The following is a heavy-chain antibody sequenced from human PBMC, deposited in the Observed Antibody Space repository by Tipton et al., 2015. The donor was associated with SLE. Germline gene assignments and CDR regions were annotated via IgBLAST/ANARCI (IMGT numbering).Heavy chain of an antibody. CDR3: ARGLGAYYYYGMDV. CDR1: GFTFSSYG. V-gene: IGHV3-30*02. CDR2: IRYDGSNK. Sequence: SLRLSCAASGFTFSSYGMHWVRQAPGRGLEWVAFIRYDGSNKYYADSVKGRFTISIDNSKNTLNLQMNSLRAEDTAVYYCARGLGAYYYYGMDVWGQGTTVTVSS. J-gene: IGHJ6*02.